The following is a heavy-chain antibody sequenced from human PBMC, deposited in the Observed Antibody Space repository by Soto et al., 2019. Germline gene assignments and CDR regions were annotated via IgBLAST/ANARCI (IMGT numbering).Heavy chain of an antibody. J-gene: IGHJ3*02. CDR3: ARDGGAAAGRVDAFDI. CDR2: ISSSSSYT. CDR1: GFTFSDYY. D-gene: IGHD6-13*01. Sequence: GGSLRLSCAASGFTFSDYYMSWIRQAPGKGLEWVSYISSSSSYTNYADSVKGRFTISRDNAKNSLYPQMNSLRAEDTAVYYCARDGGAAAGRVDAFDIWGQGTRVTVS. V-gene: IGHV3-11*06.